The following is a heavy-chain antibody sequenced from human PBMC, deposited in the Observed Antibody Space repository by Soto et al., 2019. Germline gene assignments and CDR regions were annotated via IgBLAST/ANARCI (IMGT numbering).Heavy chain of an antibody. D-gene: IGHD4-17*01. Sequence: EVQLVESGGGLVQPGGSLRLSCAASGFTFSSYWMSWVRQAPGKGLEWVANIKQDGSEKYYVDSVKGRFTITRDNAKNSLYLQMNSLRAEDTAVYYCARGGYGDYPDGFDYWGQGTLVTVSS. CDR3: ARGGYGDYPDGFDY. J-gene: IGHJ4*02. CDR1: GFTFSSYW. V-gene: IGHV3-7*01. CDR2: IKQDGSEK.